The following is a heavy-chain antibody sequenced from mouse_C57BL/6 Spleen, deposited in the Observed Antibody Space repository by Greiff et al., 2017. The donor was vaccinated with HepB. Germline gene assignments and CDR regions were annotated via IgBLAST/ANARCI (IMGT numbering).Heavy chain of an antibody. V-gene: IGHV1-80*01. CDR1: GYAFSSYW. J-gene: IGHJ3*01. CDR3: ARGSDYDGFAY. CDR2: IYPGDGDT. Sequence: QVQLKQSGAELVKPGASVKISCKASGYAFSSYWMNWVKQRPGKGLEWIGQIYPGDGDTNYNGKFKGKATLTADKSSSTAYMQLSSLTSEDSAVYFCARGSDYDGFAYWGQGTLVTVSA. D-gene: IGHD2-4*01.